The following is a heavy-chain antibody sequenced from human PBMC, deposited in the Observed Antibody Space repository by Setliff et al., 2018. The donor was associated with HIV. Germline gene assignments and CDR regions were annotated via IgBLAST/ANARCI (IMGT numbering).Heavy chain of an antibody. Sequence: ASVKVSCKASGGTFSSYAISWVRQAPGQGLEWMGGIIPIFGTANYAPKFQGRVTISADGSTTTAYMELSSLTSEDTAIYYCARGSLIIRRPAWFDPWGQGTLVTVSS. CDR2: IIPIFGTA. CDR3: ARGSLIIRRPAWFDP. CDR1: GGTFSSYA. D-gene: IGHD2-8*01. V-gene: IGHV1-69*13. J-gene: IGHJ5*02.